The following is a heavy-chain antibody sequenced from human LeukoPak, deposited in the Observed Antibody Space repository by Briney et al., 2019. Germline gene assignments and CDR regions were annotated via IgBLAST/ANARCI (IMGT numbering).Heavy chain of an antibody. CDR3: ARALSRVHTINWFDP. CDR2: INHSGST. J-gene: IGHJ5*02. CDR1: GGSFSGYY. V-gene: IGHV4-34*01. Sequence: PSETLSLTCAVYGGSFSGYYWSWIRQPPGKGLEWIGEINHSGSTNYNPSLKSRVTISVDTSKNQFSLKLSSVTAADTAVYYCARALSRVHTINWFDPWGQGTLVTVSS.